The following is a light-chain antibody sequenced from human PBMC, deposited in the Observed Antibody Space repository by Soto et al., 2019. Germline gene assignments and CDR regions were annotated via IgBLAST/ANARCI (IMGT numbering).Light chain of an antibody. CDR3: QQSRT. J-gene: IGKJ2*01. CDR2: DVS. Sequence: DIQMTQSPSTLSASVGETVTITCRASQTTNNWLAWYQHKPGKVPELLIYDVSTLESGVPSRFSGSGSGTEFTLTISSLQPDDFATYYCQQSRTFGQGTKLEIK. V-gene: IGKV1-5*01. CDR1: QTTNNW.